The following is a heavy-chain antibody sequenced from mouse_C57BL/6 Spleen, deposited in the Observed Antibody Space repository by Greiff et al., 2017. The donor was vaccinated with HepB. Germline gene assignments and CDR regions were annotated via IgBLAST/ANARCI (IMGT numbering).Heavy chain of an antibody. V-gene: IGHV1-59*01. CDR2: IDPSDSYT. CDR1: GYTFTSYW. CDR3: ARPGSSYDWYFDV. D-gene: IGHD1-1*01. Sequence: QVQLQQPGAELVRPGTSVKLSCKASGYTFTSYWMHWVKQRPGQGLEWIGVIDPSDSYTNYNQKFKGKATLTVDTSSSTAYMQLSSLTSEDSAVYYCARPGSSYDWYFDVWGTGTTVTVSS. J-gene: IGHJ1*03.